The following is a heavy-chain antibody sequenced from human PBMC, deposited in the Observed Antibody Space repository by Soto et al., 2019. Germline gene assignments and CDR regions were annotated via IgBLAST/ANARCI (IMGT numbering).Heavy chain of an antibody. CDR3: ARAQSLDRSYGMDV. CDR2: ISSSSSYG. CDR1: GFTFSSYP. Sequence: PGGSLRLSCAASGFTFSSYPMNWVRQAPGRGLEGVSSISSSSSYGYYADSVKGRFTIYRYNAKYSLYLQMNSRRAEDTAVYYCARAQSLDRSYGMDVWGQGTTVTVSS. V-gene: IGHV3-21*01. J-gene: IGHJ6*02. D-gene: IGHD1-1*01.